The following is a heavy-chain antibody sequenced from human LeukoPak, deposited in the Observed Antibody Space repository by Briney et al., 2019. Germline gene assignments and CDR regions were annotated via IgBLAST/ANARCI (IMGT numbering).Heavy chain of an antibody. D-gene: IGHD4-17*01. Sequence: PSETLSLTCTVSGGSFSGYYWSWIRQPPGKGLEWIGEINHSGSTNYNPSLKSRVTISVDTSKNQFSLKLSSVTAADTAVYYCARVATVTTVLPYYYYGMDVWGQGTTVTVSS. J-gene: IGHJ6*02. CDR1: GGSFSGYY. CDR2: INHSGST. CDR3: ARVATVTTVLPYYYYGMDV. V-gene: IGHV4-34*01.